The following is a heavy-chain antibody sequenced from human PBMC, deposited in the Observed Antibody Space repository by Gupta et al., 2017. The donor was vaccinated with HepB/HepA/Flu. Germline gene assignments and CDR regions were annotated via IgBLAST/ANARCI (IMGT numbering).Heavy chain of an antibody. V-gene: IGHV3-23*01. J-gene: IGHJ4*02. Sequence: EVQLLESGGGLVQPGGSLRLSCAASGFTFSSYARGWVRQATGKGLEWVSAISGSGGNTYYADSVKGRFTISRDNSKNTLYLQMNSLRAEETAVYYCAKDGGSGGSCGAPFDYWGQGTLVTVSS. CDR2: ISGSGGNT. CDR1: GFTFSSYA. CDR3: AKDGGSGGSCGAPFDY. D-gene: IGHD2-15*01.